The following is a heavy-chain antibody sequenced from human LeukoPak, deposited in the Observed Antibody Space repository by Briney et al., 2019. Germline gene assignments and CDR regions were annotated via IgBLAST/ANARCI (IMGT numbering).Heavy chain of an antibody. CDR3: AQDLPADPGWGWYRVRFIFHC. J-gene: IGHJ4*02. V-gene: IGHV3-30*18. D-gene: IGHD6-19*01. CDR1: GFSFSDYG. CDR2: ISDDGSNQ. Sequence: GGSLRLSCEGSGFSFSDYGMPWVREAPGKGLEWVAVISDDGSNQYFANSVEGRFAISRDNSKDTVYLHMNGVRPEDTAVYFCAQDLPADPGWGWYRVRFIFHCWGQGTLVTVSA.